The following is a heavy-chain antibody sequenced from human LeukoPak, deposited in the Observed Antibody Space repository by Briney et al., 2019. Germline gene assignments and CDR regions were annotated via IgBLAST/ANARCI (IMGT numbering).Heavy chain of an antibody. V-gene: IGHV3-74*01. Sequence: GGSLRLSCAASGFTFSSYWMHWVRQAPGKGLVWVSRINTDGSSTNYADSVKGRFTISRDNAKNTLYLQMNSLRAEDTAVYYCASTLSITMVRGVMYWGQGTLVTVSS. CDR3: ASTLSITMVRGVMY. D-gene: IGHD3-10*01. J-gene: IGHJ4*02. CDR1: GFTFSSYW. CDR2: INTDGSST.